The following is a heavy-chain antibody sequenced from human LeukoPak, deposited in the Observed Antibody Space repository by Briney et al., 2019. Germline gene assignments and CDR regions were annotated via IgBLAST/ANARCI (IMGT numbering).Heavy chain of an antibody. CDR2: IYHSGST. Sequence: PSETLSLTCTVSGYSISSGYYWGWIRQPPGKGLEWIGSIYHSGSTYYNPSLKSRVTISVDTSKNQFSLKLSSVTAADTAVYYCARGGHRRYYYNSGSEFDPWGQGTLVTVSS. CDR1: GYSISSGYY. V-gene: IGHV4-38-2*02. J-gene: IGHJ5*02. CDR3: ARGGHRRYYYNSGSEFDP. D-gene: IGHD3-10*01.